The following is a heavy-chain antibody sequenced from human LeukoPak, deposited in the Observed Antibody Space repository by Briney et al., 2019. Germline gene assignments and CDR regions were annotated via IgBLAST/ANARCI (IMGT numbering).Heavy chain of an antibody. CDR2: ISRSGSTK. Sequence: GGSLRLSCAASGFTFSDYNMRWIHQAPGKGLEWVSSISRSGSTKYYADSVKGRFTISRDNAKNSLFLQMNSLRAEDTAVYYCARNGIWFGESIDYWGQGTLVTVSS. D-gene: IGHD3-10*01. V-gene: IGHV3-11*01. J-gene: IGHJ4*02. CDR3: ARNGIWFGESIDY. CDR1: GFTFSDYN.